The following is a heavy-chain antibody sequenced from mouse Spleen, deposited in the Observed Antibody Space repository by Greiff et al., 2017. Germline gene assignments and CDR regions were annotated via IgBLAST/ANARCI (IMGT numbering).Heavy chain of an antibody. V-gene: IGHV1S81*02. CDR2: INPSNGGT. Sequence: VHLVESGAELVKPGASVKLSCKASGYTFTSYYMYWVKQRPRQGLEWIGEINPSNGGTNFNEKFKSKATLTVDKSSSTAYMQLSSLTSEDSAVYYCTRSGGYDAMDYWGQGTSVTVSS. CDR3: TRSGGYDAMDY. D-gene: IGHD3-1*01. CDR1: GYTFTSYY. J-gene: IGHJ4*01.